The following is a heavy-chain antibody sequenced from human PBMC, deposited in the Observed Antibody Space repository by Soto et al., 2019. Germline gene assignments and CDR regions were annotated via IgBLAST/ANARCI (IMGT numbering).Heavy chain of an antibody. CDR3: ARDSDVDAFDI. D-gene: IGHD1-26*01. Sequence: EVQLVESGGGLVQPGGSLRLSCGASGFTFSSYEMNWVRQAPGKGLEWVSYISSSGSPIYYADSVKGRFTISRDNAKNSLYLQMNSLRAEDTGVYYCARDSDVDAFDIWGQGTMVTVSS. V-gene: IGHV3-48*03. CDR2: ISSSGSPI. J-gene: IGHJ3*02. CDR1: GFTFSSYE.